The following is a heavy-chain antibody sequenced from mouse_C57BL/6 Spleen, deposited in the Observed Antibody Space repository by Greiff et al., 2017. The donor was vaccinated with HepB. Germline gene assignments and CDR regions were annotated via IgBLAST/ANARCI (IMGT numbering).Heavy chain of an antibody. CDR1: GYAFSSSW. J-gene: IGHJ2*01. CDR3: ARRDKYCFDY. Sequence: VQLQQSGPELVKPGASVKISCKASGYAFSSSWMNWVKQRPGKGLEWIGRIYPGDGDTNYNGKFKGKATLTADKSSSTAYMQLSSLTSEDSAVYFRARRDKYCFDYWGQGTTLTVSS. CDR2: IYPGDGDT. V-gene: IGHV1-82*01.